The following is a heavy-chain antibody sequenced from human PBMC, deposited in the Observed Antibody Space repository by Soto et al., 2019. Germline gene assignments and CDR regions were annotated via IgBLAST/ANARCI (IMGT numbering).Heavy chain of an antibody. CDR3: AHYTADTYFDV. CDR1: GFSLYTRGVG. V-gene: IGHV2-5*02. CDR2: LYWDDTR. Sequence: QITLEESRPTLVKPTQTLTLTCSFSGFSLYTRGVGVGWIRQPPGKALEWLALLYWDDTRRYNPSLKNSLTISKDTSENQVVLTMTNMDPVDTGTYFCAHYTADTYFDVLGKGTTVTVSS. D-gene: IGHD5-18*01. J-gene: IGHJ6*04.